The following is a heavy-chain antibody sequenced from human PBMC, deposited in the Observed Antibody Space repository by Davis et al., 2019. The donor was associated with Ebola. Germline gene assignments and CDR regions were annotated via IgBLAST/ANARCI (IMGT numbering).Heavy chain of an antibody. CDR1: GFTFSSYA. J-gene: IGHJ6*01. CDR3: TLLQEHL. V-gene: IGHV3-23*01. CDR2: ISTGGGVT. Sequence: GESLKISCAASGFTFSSYAMSWVRQAPGEGLEWVSGISTGGGVTIYADSVKGRFTISRDNSKNTLYLQMNSLHQGPIGLPPGTLLQEHLWG.